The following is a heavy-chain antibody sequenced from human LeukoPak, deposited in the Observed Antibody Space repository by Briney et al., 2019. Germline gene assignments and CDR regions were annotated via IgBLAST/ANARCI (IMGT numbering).Heavy chain of an antibody. CDR2: ISSNNGNT. Sequence: ALVKVSCKASGYTFTGYYMHWVRQAPGQGLEWMGWISSNNGNTNYAQKLQGRVTMTTDTSTSTAYMELRSLRSDDTAVYYCARGGLLWFGESIDYWGQGSLVTVSS. CDR1: GYTFTGYY. CDR3: ARGGLLWFGESIDY. J-gene: IGHJ4*02. D-gene: IGHD3-10*01. V-gene: IGHV1-18*04.